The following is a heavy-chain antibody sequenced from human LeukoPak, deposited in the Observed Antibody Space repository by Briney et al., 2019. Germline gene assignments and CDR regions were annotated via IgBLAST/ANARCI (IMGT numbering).Heavy chain of an antibody. Sequence: ASVKVSCKTSGYTFTNYDINWVRQATGQGLEWMGWMSPNNGNTSYAHKVQGRVTMTRDTSINTAYMELSSLRSEDTAVYYCASNPPRTGDFNYWGQGALVTVSS. V-gene: IGHV1-8*01. CDR2: MSPNNGNT. D-gene: IGHD7-27*01. CDR1: GYTFTNYD. CDR3: ASNPPRTGDFNY. J-gene: IGHJ4*02.